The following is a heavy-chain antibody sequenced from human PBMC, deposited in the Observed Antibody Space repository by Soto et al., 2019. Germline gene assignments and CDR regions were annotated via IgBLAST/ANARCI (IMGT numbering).Heavy chain of an antibody. CDR3: ARDPTKRWLQIRRLYSGMDV. J-gene: IGHJ6*02. CDR2: IWYDGTNK. CDR1: GFTFSSYG. V-gene: IGHV3-33*01. D-gene: IGHD5-12*01. Sequence: QVQLVESGGGVVQPGRSLRLSCAASGFTFSSYGMHWVRQAPGKGLEWVAVIWYDGTNKYYADSVKGRFTISRDNSKNTLDLQMNSLRAEDTAVYYCARDPTKRWLQIRRLYSGMDVWGQGTTVIVSS.